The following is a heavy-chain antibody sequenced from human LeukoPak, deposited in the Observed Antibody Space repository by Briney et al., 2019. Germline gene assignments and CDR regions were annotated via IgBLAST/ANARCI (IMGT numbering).Heavy chain of an antibody. Sequence: GGSLRLSCAASGFTFSSYGMHWVRQAPGKGLEWVAVIWYDGSNKYYADSVKGRFTISRDNSKNTLYLQMNSLRAEDTAVYYCARGVYDSSGYYWFDPWGQGTLVTVSS. CDR3: ARGVYDSSGYYWFDP. CDR1: GFTFSSYG. CDR2: IWYDGSNK. J-gene: IGHJ5*02. V-gene: IGHV3-33*01. D-gene: IGHD3-22*01.